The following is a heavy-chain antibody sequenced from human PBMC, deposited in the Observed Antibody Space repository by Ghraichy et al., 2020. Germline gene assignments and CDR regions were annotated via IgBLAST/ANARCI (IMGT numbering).Heavy chain of an antibody. J-gene: IGHJ4*02. CDR1: GGSISSSSYY. Sequence: TLSLTCTVSGGSISSSSYYWGWIRQPPGKGLEWIGSIYYSGSTYYNPSLKSRVTISVDTSKNQFSLKLSSVTAADTAVYYCARRPRDCSGGSCARDYWGQGTLVTVSS. CDR3: ARRPRDCSGGSCARDY. D-gene: IGHD2-15*01. V-gene: IGHV4-39*01. CDR2: IYYSGST.